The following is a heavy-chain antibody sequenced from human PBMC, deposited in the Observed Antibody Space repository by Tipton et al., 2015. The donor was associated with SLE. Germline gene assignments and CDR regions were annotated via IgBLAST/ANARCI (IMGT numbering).Heavy chain of an antibody. D-gene: IGHD6-13*01. Sequence: QVQLVQSGAEVKKPGASVKVSCKASGYTFTSYGISWVRQAPGQGLEWMGWISAYNGNTNYAQKLQGRVTMTTDTSTSTAYMELRSLRSDDTAVYYCARDRQQLVRGPPLLYYFDYWGQGTLVTVSS. V-gene: IGHV1-18*01. CDR1: GYTFTSYG. J-gene: IGHJ4*02. CDR3: ARDRQQLVRGPPLLYYFDY. CDR2: ISAYNGNT.